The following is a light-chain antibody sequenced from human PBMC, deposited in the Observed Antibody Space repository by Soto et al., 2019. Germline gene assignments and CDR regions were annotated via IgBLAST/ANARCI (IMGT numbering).Light chain of an antibody. J-gene: IGLJ1*01. V-gene: IGLV2-18*01. CDR2: EVS. CDR1: SSYVGSYNR. Sequence: QSALTQPPSVSGSPGQSFTISCTGTSSYVGSYNRVSWYQHPPGTAPTLMIYEVSNRPSGVPDRFSLSKSCTTASLTISGLQAEVEADYYCSLYTSSSTYVFGAGTKVTVL. CDR3: SLYTSSSTYV.